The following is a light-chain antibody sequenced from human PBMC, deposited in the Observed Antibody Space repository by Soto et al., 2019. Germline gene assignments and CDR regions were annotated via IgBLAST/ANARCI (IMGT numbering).Light chain of an antibody. CDR1: QSLLHTYGVNY. Sequence: DIAMTQSPLSLPVTPGEPASISCRSSQSLLHTYGVNYLAWYLQRPGQSPQLLIFLGSNRASGVPDRFSGSGSGTDFTLKISSVEAEDVGVYYCMQALETPITFGQGTRLEIK. J-gene: IGKJ5*01. V-gene: IGKV2-28*01. CDR2: LGS. CDR3: MQALETPIT.